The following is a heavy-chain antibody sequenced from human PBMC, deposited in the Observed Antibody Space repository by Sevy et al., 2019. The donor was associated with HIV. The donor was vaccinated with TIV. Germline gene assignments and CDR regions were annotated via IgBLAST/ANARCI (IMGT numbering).Heavy chain of an antibody. J-gene: IGHJ5*02. Sequence: SETLSLTCTVSGGSISSYYWSWIRQPAGKGLEWIGRIYTSGSTNYNPSLKSRVTMSVDTSKNRFSLKLSSVTAADTAVYCGARALSITIFGVGGDWFDPWGQGTLVTVS. CDR3: ARALSITIFGVGGDWFDP. D-gene: IGHD3-3*01. CDR2: IYTSGST. CDR1: GGSISSYY. V-gene: IGHV4-4*07.